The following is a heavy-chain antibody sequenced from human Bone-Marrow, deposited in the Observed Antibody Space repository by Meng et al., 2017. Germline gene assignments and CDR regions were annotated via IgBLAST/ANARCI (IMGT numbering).Heavy chain of an antibody. Sequence: VQLGESGGGGATPGRSLRLSCAASGFTFSSYGMHWVRQAPGKGLEWVAVIWYDGSNKYYADSVKGRFTISRDNSKNTLYLQMNSLRAEDTAVYYCAKEMAVLDYWGQGTLVTVSS. CDR2: IWYDGSNK. CDR1: GFTFSSYG. J-gene: IGHJ4*02. V-gene: IGHV3-33*06. CDR3: AKEMAVLDY. D-gene: IGHD5-24*01.